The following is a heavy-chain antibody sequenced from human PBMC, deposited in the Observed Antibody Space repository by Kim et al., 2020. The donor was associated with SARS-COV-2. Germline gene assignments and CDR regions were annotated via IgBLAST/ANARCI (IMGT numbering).Heavy chain of an antibody. Sequence: ASVKVSCKASGYTFTSYAMHWVRQAPGQRLEWMGWINAGNGNTKYSQKFQGRVTITRDTSASTAYMELSSLRSEDTAVYYCARAWFGELEQFDYWGQGTLVTVSS. V-gene: IGHV1-3*01. D-gene: IGHD3-10*01. J-gene: IGHJ4*02. CDR2: INAGNGNT. CDR1: GYTFTSYA. CDR3: ARAWFGELEQFDY.